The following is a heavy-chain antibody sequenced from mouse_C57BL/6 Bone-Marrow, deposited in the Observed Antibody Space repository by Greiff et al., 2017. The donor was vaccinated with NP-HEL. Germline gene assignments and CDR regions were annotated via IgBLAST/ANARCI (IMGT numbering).Heavy chain of an antibody. J-gene: IGHJ2*01. CDR1: GYAFTNYL. CDR2: INPGSGGT. Sequence: QVQLQQSGAELVRPGTSVKVSCKASGYAFTNYLIEWVKQRPGQGLEWIGVINPGSGGTNYNEKFKGKATLTADKSSSTAYMQRSSLTSEDSAVYFCARKGGYGNDEIFDDWGQGTTLTVAS. D-gene: IGHD2-2*01. CDR3: ARKGGYGNDEIFDD. V-gene: IGHV1-54*01.